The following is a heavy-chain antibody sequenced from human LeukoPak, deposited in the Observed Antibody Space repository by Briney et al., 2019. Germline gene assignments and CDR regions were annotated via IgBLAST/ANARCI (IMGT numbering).Heavy chain of an antibody. CDR3: AREPYSGYERYYYGMDV. CDR2: TYYRYKWYN. Sequence: SQTLSLTCAISGDSVYSNSAAWHWISQSPSRGLDWLRRTYYRYKWYNDYAVSVKSRMTINPDTSKNQASLQLNSVTPEDTAVYYSAREPYSGYERYYYGMDVWGQGTTVTVSS. V-gene: IGHV6-1*01. J-gene: IGHJ6*02. D-gene: IGHD5-12*01. CDR1: GDSVYSNSAA.